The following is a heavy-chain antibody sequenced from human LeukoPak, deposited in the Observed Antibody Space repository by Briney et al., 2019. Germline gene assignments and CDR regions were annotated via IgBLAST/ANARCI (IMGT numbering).Heavy chain of an antibody. CDR2: IYYSGST. D-gene: IGHD6-19*01. Sequence: SETLSLTCTVSGGSISSYYWSWIRQPPGKGLEWIGYIYYSGSTNYNPSLKSRVTISVDTSKNQFSLKLSSVTAADTAVYYCARDSPRYSSGWYLWGQGTLVTVSS. J-gene: IGHJ5*02. V-gene: IGHV4-59*01. CDR1: GGSISSYY. CDR3: ARDSPRYSSGWYL.